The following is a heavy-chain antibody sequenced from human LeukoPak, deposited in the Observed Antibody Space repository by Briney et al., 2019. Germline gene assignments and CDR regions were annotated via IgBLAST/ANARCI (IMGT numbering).Heavy chain of an antibody. CDR3: ARPLRDDSSGYYYGDAFDI. V-gene: IGHV1-46*01. CDR1: GYTFTSYG. Sequence: GASVKVSCKASGYTFTSYGISWVRQAPGQGLEWMGIINPSGGSTSYAQKFQGRVTMTRDTSTSTVYMELSSLRSEDTAVYYCARPLRDDSSGYYYGDAFDIWGQGTMVTVSS. J-gene: IGHJ3*02. CDR2: INPSGGST. D-gene: IGHD3-22*01.